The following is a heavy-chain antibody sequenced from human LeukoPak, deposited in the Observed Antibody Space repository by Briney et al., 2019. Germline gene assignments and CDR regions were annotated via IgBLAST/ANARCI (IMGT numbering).Heavy chain of an antibody. V-gene: IGHV4-39*01. CDR3: ASIIGGGGLYYFDY. Sequence: PSETLSLTCTVSGGSISSSSYSWGWIRQPPGKGLEWIGSIYYSGSTYYNPSLKSRVTISVDTSKNQFSLKLSSVTAADTAVYYCASIIGGGGLYYFDYWGQGTLVTVSS. D-gene: IGHD1-20*01. J-gene: IGHJ4*02. CDR2: IYYSGST. CDR1: GGSISSSSYS.